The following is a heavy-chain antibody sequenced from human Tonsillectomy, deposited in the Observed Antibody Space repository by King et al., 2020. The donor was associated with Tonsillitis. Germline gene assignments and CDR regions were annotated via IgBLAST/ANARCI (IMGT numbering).Heavy chain of an antibody. CDR2: ISGNGDST. CDR1: GFPFSSYA. Sequence: VQLVESGGGLVQPGGSLRLSCAVSGFPFSSYAMSWVRQAPGKGLEWVSAISGNGDSTYYADFVKGRFTISRDNSKNTLYLKMNSLRAEDTAVYYCAKAASVDTSMVTPFDYWGQGTLVTVSS. CDR3: AKAASVDTSMVTPFDY. J-gene: IGHJ4*02. D-gene: IGHD5-18*01. V-gene: IGHV3-23*04.